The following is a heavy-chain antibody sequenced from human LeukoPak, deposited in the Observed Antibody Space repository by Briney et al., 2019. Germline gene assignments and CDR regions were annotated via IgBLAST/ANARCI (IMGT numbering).Heavy chain of an antibody. V-gene: IGHV1-69*06. J-gene: IGHJ5*02. CDR3: ARERMETLLNCFDP. CDR2: IIPLFDTA. D-gene: IGHD3-10*01. CDR1: GDTFSNYA. Sequence: SVKVSCKASGDTFSNYAISWVRQAPGQGLEWMGRIIPLFDTADYAQKFQGRVTITADKSTSTVHMQLSSLRSEDTAIYYCARERMETLLNCFDPWGQGTLVTVSS.